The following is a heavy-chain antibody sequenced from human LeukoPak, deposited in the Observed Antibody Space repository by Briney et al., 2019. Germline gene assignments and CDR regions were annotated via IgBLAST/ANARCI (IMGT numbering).Heavy chain of an antibody. CDR2: MNPNSGNT. D-gene: IGHD2-2*01. Sequence: ASVKVSCKASGYTFTSYDINWVRQATGQGLEWMGWMNPNSGNTGYAQKFQGRVTMTRNTSIRTAYMELSRLRSDDTAVYYCARVDIVVVPADIPYWGQGTLVTVSS. CDR3: ARVDIVVVPADIPY. J-gene: IGHJ4*02. CDR1: GYTFTSYD. V-gene: IGHV1-8*01.